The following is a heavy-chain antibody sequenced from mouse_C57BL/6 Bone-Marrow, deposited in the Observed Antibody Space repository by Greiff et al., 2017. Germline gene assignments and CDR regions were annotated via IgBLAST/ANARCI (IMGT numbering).Heavy chain of an antibody. CDR1: GFTFSSYA. V-gene: IGHV5-9-1*02. CDR3: TREGVYYPYYFDS. Sequence: EVKLMESGEGLVKPGGSLKLSCAASGFTFSSYAMSWVRQTPEKRLEWVAYISSGGDYIYYADTVKGRFTISRDNARNTLYLQMSSLKSEDTAMYYCTREGVYYPYYFDSWGQGTTLTVSS. D-gene: IGHD1-1*02. J-gene: IGHJ2*01. CDR2: ISSGGDYI.